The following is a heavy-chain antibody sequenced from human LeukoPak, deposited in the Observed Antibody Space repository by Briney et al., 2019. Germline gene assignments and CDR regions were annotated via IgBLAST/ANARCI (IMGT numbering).Heavy chain of an antibody. CDR3: ARDQRYCSSSSCPWEPFDY. Sequence: PGGSLRLSCAASGFTFSSYAMGWVRQAPGKGLEWVSAISGSGGSTYYADSVKGRFTISRDNAKNSLYLQMNSLRAEDTAVYYCARDQRYCSSSSCPWEPFDYWSQGTLVTVSS. CDR1: GFTFSSYA. J-gene: IGHJ4*02. D-gene: IGHD2-2*01. V-gene: IGHV3-23*01. CDR2: ISGSGGST.